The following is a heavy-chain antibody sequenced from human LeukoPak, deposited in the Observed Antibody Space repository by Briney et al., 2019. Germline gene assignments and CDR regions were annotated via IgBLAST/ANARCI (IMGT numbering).Heavy chain of an antibody. CDR3: ARVIRYDDSSGYYYFDY. CDR1: GGSISSYY. D-gene: IGHD3-22*01. V-gene: IGHV4-59*01. CDR2: IYYSGST. Sequence: SETLSLTCTVSGGSISSYYWSWIRQPPGKGLEWIGYIYYSGSTNYNPSLKSRVTISVDTSKNQFSLKLSSVTAADTAVYYCARVIRYDDSSGYYYFDYWGQGTLVTVSS. J-gene: IGHJ4*02.